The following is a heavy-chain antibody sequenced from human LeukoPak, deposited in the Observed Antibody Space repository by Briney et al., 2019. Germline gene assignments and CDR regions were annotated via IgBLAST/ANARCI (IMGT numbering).Heavy chain of an antibody. CDR2: IYYGGST. D-gene: IGHD1-26*01. Sequence: PSETLSLTCTVSGGSISSSSYYWGWIRQPPGKGLEWIGSIYYGGSTYYNPSLKSRVTISVDTSKNQFSLKLSSVTAADTAVYYCARAPWELLGGVLGYWFDPWGQGTLVTVSS. CDR1: GGSISSSSYY. V-gene: IGHV4-39*07. J-gene: IGHJ5*02. CDR3: ARAPWELLGGVLGYWFDP.